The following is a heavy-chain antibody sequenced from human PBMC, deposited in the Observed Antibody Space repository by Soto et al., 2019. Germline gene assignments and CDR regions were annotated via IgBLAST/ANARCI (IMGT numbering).Heavy chain of an antibody. CDR3: ASQRGVYGSGSYYRTDY. CDR1: GGSFSGYY. CDR2: INRSGST. J-gene: IGHJ4*02. Sequence: SETLSLTCAVYGGSFSGYYWSWIRQPPGKGLEWIGEINRSGSTNYNPSLKSRVTISVDTSKNQFSLKLSSVTAADTAVYYCASQRGVYGSGSYYRTDYWGQGTLVTVSS. D-gene: IGHD3-10*01. V-gene: IGHV4-34*01.